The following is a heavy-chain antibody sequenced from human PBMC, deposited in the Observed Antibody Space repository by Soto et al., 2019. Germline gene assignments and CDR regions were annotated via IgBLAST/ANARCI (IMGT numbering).Heavy chain of an antibody. V-gene: IGHV3-13*01. D-gene: IGHD3-22*01. CDR3: VKEGQDSSGYYSGPLDY. CDR1: GFTFSGSD. CDR2: IDTGGGT. J-gene: IGHJ4*02. Sequence: PGGSLRLSCAASGFTFSGSDMHWVRQAEGKGLEWVSAIDTGGGTYYSDSVRGRFTISRENAKNSLYLQMNDLRAGDTAVYYCVKEGQDSSGYYSGPLDYCGQGT.